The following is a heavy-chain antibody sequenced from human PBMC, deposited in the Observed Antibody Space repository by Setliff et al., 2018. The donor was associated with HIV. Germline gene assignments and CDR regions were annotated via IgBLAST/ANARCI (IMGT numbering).Heavy chain of an antibody. CDR3: ARAGIVGANHYYTRSFDS. J-gene: IGHJ3*01. D-gene: IGHD1-26*01. V-gene: IGHV3-23*01. CDR1: GFTFNTYA. Sequence: GGSLRLSCAASGFTFNTYAMSWVRQAPGKGLEWVSVISGSGGSTFYADSVKGRFTISRDNSKNTLYLQMNRLRVEDTAVYYCARAGIVGANHYYTRSFDSWGQGTKVTVSS. CDR2: ISGSGGST.